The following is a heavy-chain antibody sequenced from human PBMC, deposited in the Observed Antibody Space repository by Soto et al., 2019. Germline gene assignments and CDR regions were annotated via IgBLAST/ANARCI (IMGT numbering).Heavy chain of an antibody. Sequence: QVQLVQSGAEVKKPGSSVKVSCKASGGTLSNYAIAWVRLAPGQGLEWVGGVIPIFSIMKYAQKFQDRVTFTADHSTNTAYMEVSSLTSEDTAVYYCARGRTIFGVVNFDYWGQGTLVTVSS. CDR2: VIPIFSIM. V-gene: IGHV1-69*17. J-gene: IGHJ4*02. CDR1: GGTLSNYA. CDR3: ARGRTIFGVVNFDY. D-gene: IGHD3-3*01.